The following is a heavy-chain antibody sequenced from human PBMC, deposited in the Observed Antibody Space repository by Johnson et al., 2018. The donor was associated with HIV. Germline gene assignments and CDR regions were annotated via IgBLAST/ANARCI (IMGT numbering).Heavy chain of an antibody. CDR2: ISYDGSNK. J-gene: IGHJ3*02. CDR3: ASPGIVGGQEAFDI. V-gene: IGHV3-30*04. D-gene: IGHD1-26*01. Sequence: QVQLVESGGGVVQPWRSLRLSCAASGFTFSSYAMHWVRQAPGKGLEWVAVISYDGSNKYYADSVKGRFTISRDNAKNSLYLQMNSLRAEDTAVYYCASPGIVGGQEAFDIWGQGTMVTVSS. CDR1: GFTFSSYA.